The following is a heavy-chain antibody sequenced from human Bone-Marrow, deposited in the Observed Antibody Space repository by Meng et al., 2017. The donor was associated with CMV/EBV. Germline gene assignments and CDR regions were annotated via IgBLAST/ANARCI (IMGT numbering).Heavy chain of an antibody. J-gene: IGHJ6*02. CDR2: MTSTSSDL. CDR1: GFTLSTFN. CDR3: VRHCRSTSCYASSHHYYAMDV. D-gene: IGHD2-2*01. Sequence: GESLKISCPASGFTLSTFNMDWVRQAPGKGLEWVSSMTSTSSDLYYADSVKGRFTISRDIAENSLYLQMNSLRAEDTAVYYCVRHCRSTSCYASSHHYYAMDVWVQGTTVTVSS. V-gene: IGHV3-21*01.